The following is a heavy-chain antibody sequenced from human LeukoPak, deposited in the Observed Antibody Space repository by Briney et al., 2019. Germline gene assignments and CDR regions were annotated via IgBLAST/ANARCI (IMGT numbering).Heavy chain of an antibody. D-gene: IGHD2-21*01. J-gene: IGHJ1*01. V-gene: IGHV3-21*01. CDR2: IRGDSTET. Sequence: GGSLRLSCEGSGFTFSSYSMIWVRQAPGKGLEWVSSIRGDSTETRHADSLMGRFTISRDNAKKSLYLQINNLRAEDTAVYYCASTFPYYSDDDCALGGQGTLVTVSS. CDR3: ASTFPYYSDDDCAL. CDR1: GFTFSSYS.